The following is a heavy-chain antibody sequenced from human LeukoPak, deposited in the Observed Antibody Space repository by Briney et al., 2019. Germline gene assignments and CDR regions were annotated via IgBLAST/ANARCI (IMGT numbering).Heavy chain of an antibody. CDR3: ARHRFLFDASGYRYFDS. Sequence: SETLSLTCTVSGGSITSYYWSCIRQPAGKRLEWIGRIHTSGITNYNPSLKSRVTMSVDTSKNQFSLKLTSVTAADTAVYYCARHRFLFDASGYRYFDSWGQGTLVTVSS. CDR2: IHTSGIT. CDR1: GGSITSYY. D-gene: IGHD3-22*01. V-gene: IGHV4-4*07. J-gene: IGHJ4*02.